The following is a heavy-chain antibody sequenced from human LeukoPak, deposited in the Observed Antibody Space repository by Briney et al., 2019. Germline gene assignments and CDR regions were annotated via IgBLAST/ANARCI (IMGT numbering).Heavy chain of an antibody. J-gene: IGHJ4*02. Sequence: PGGSLRLSCAASGFTFSSYWMSWVRQAPGKGLEWVANIKQDGSEKYYVDSVKGRFTISRDNSKNTLYLQMNSLRAEDTAVYYCAKDGGGDFDYWAREPWSPSPQ. CDR1: GFTFSSYW. V-gene: IGHV3-7*03. D-gene: IGHD2-21*01. CDR3: AKDGGGDFDY. CDR2: IKQDGSEK.